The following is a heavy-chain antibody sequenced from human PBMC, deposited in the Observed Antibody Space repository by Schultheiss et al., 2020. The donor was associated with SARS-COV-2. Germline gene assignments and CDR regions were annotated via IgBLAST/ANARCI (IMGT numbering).Heavy chain of an antibody. CDR3: ASCGASCHYYGMDV. CDR1: GFTFSSYA. CDR2: ISYDGSNQ. V-gene: IGHV3-30*04. D-gene: IGHD2-2*01. Sequence: GGSLRLSCAASGFTFSSYAMHWVRQAPGKGLEWVAVISYDGSNQYYADSVKGRFTISRDNSKNTLYLQMNSLRAEDTAVYYCASCGASCHYYGMDVWGKGTTVTVSS. J-gene: IGHJ6*04.